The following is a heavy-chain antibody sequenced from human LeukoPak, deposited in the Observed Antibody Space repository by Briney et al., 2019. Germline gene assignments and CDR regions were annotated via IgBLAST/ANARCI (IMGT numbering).Heavy chain of an antibody. Sequence: SETLSLTCTVSGGSIITSYYWSWLRQPAGKGLEYIGRIYTSGRTSYNPSLKSRVTMSLDTSKNQFSLRLTSVTAADTAVYYCARGELEPSYFGYWGQGALVTVSS. V-gene: IGHV4-4*07. CDR2: IYTSGRT. CDR3: ARGELEPSYFGY. CDR1: GGSIITSYY. D-gene: IGHD1-1*01. J-gene: IGHJ4*02.